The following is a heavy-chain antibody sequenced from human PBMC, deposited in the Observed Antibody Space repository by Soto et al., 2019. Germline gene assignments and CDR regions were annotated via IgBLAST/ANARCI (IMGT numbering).Heavy chain of an antibody. CDR3: AREGTDIVVVVAASRGAYYYYYYMDV. J-gene: IGHJ6*03. CDR2: INAGNGNT. D-gene: IGHD2-15*01. CDR1: GYTFTSYA. Sequence: QVQLVQSGAEVKKPGASVKVSCKASGYTFTSYAMHWVRQAPGQRLEWMGWINAGNGNTKYSHKFQGRDTITRDTSAGAAYMELSRLRSEDTAVYYCAREGTDIVVVVAASRGAYYYYYYMDVWGKGTTVTVSS. V-gene: IGHV1-3*01.